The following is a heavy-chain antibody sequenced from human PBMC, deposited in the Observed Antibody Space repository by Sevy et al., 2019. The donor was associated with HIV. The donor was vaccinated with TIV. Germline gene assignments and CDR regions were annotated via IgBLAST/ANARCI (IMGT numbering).Heavy chain of an antibody. D-gene: IGHD6-19*01. J-gene: IGHJ5*02. Sequence: GGSLRLSCAASGFTFSSYGMHWVRQAPGKGLDWVTVISYDGSNKYYADSVKGRFTIPRENSKNTLYLKMNSLRVEDTAVYYCAKGGQWLVRDWFDPWGQGTLVTVSS. CDR2: ISYDGSNK. CDR3: AKGGQWLVRDWFDP. V-gene: IGHV3-30*18. CDR1: GFTFSSYG.